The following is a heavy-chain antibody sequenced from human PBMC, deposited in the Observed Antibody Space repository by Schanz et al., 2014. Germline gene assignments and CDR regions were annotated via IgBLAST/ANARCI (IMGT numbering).Heavy chain of an antibody. CDR1: GFTFSSYA. J-gene: IGHJ4*01. CDR2: ISGSGGST. CDR3: ARKVVATIGGYYDN. Sequence: EVQLVESGGGLVQPGGSLRLSCTASGFTFSSYAMSWVRQAPGKGLEWVSAISGSGGSTYYADSVKGRFTISRDNYKNTLYLQMNSLRAEDTAVYYCARKVVATIGGYYDNGSHGPLDIVSS. V-gene: IGHV3-23*04. D-gene: IGHD5-12*01.